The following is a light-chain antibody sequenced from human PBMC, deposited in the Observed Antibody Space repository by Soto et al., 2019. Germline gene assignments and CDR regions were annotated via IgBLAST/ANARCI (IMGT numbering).Light chain of an antibody. J-gene: IGLJ3*02. V-gene: IGLV1-40*01. CDR1: SSNIGAVYD. CDR2: GNS. Sequence: VLTQPPSVSGAPGQRVTISCTGSSSNIGAVYDVHWYQQLPGTAPKLLIYGNSNRPSGVPDRFSGSKSGTSASLAITGLQAEDEADYYCQSYDISLSGGVFGGGTKLTVL. CDR3: QSYDISLSGGV.